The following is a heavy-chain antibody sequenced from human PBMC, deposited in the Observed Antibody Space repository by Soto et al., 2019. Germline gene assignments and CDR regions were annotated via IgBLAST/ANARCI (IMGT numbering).Heavy chain of an antibody. CDR1: GGTFSSYA. Sequence: GASVKVSCKASGGTFSSYAISWVRQAPGQGLEWMGGIIPIFGTANYAQKFQGRVTITADESTSTAYMELSSLRSEDTAVYYCAREQNCGGDCVIQGLGAFDIWGQGTMVTVSS. D-gene: IGHD2-21*02. CDR3: AREQNCGGDCVIQGLGAFDI. V-gene: IGHV1-69*13. CDR2: IIPIFGTA. J-gene: IGHJ3*02.